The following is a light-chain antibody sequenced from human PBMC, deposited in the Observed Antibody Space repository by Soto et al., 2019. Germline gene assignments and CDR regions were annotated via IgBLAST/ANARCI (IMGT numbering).Light chain of an antibody. J-gene: IGKJ1*01. V-gene: IGKV1-5*01. CDR3: QQYNSHWT. CDR1: QSISSW. CDR2: DAS. Sequence: DIQMTQSPSTLSASVGDRVTIPCRASQSISSWLAWYQQKPGKAPKFLIYDASSLESGVPSRFSGSGSGTEFTLTISSLQPDDFATYYCQQYNSHWTFGQGTKVDIK.